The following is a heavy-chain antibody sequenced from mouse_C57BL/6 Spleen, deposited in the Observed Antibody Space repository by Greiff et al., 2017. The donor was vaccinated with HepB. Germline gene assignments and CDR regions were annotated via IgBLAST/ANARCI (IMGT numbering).Heavy chain of an antibody. CDR3: ARDRGVDWYFDV. CDR1: GFTFSSYA. V-gene: IGHV5-4*01. J-gene: IGHJ1*03. CDR2: ISDGGSYT. Sequence: EVQGVESGGGLVKPGGSLKLSCAASGFTFSSYAMSWVRQTPEKRLEWVATISDGGSYTYYPDNVKGRFTISRDNAKNNLYLQMSHLKSEDTAMYDCARDRGVDWYFDVWSTGTTVTVSS. D-gene: IGHD1-1*02.